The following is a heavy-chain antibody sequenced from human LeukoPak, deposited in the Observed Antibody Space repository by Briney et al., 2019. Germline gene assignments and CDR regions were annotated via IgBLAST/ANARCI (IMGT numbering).Heavy chain of an antibody. Sequence: GASLRLSCAASGFTFSSYAMSWVRQAPGKGLEWVSAISGSGGSTYYADSVKGRFTISRDNSKNTLYLQMNSLRAEDTAVYYCATTPAGYSSYPTDYWGQGTLVTVSS. CDR3: ATTPAGYSSYPTDY. J-gene: IGHJ4*02. CDR2: ISGSGGST. D-gene: IGHD6-13*01. V-gene: IGHV3-23*01. CDR1: GFTFSSYA.